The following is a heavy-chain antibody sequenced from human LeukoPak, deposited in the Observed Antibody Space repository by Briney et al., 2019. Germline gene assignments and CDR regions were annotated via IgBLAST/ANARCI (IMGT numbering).Heavy chain of an antibody. CDR3: ARDYIDGGTFADY. CDR1: GFTVSSNY. Sequence: GGSLSLSCAASGFTVSSNYMSWVRQAPGKGLEWVSVIHIGGSTYYADSVKGRFTISRDNSKNTLYLQMNSLRAEDTAVYYCARDYIDGGTFADYWGQGTLVTVSS. CDR2: IHIGGST. D-gene: IGHD1-26*01. V-gene: IGHV3-53*01. J-gene: IGHJ4*02.